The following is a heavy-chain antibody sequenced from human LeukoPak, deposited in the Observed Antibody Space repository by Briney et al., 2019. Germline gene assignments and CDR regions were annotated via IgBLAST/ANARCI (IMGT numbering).Heavy chain of an antibody. J-gene: IGHJ4*02. D-gene: IGHD3-22*01. CDR2: INPNSGGT. Sequence: ASVKVSCKASGYTFTGYYMRWVRQAPGQGLEWMGWINPNSGGTNYAQKFQGRVTMTRDTSISTAYMELSRLRSDDTAVYYCARGSFLPFLYYYDSSGSYFDYWGQGTLVTVSS. V-gene: IGHV1-2*02. CDR1: GYTFTGYY. CDR3: ARGSFLPFLYYYDSSGSYFDY.